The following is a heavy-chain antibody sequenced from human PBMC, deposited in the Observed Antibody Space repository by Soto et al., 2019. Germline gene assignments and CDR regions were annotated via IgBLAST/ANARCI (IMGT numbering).Heavy chain of an antibody. CDR1: GGSFSGYY. CDR2: INHSGST. V-gene: IGHV4-34*01. J-gene: IGHJ6*02. CDR3: ARLAVVRGVIGYYGMDV. D-gene: IGHD3-10*01. Sequence: SETLSLTCAVYGGSFSGYYWSWIRQPPGKGLEWIGEINHSGSTNYNPSLKSRVTISVDTSKNQFSLKLSSVTAADTAVYCCARLAVVRGVIGYYGMDVWGQGTTVTVSS.